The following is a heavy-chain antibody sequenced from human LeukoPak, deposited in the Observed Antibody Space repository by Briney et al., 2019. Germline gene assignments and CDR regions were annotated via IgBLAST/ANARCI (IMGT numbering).Heavy chain of an antibody. Sequence: ASVKVPCKTSGYTFTNYGISWVRQAPGLGLEWMGWISAYNGNTNYAQKVQGRVTMTTDTSTSTAYMELRSLRFDDTAVYCCARDQSVRLLQTSSTYFKHVFAIWGQGSMVTVSS. CDR2: ISAYNGNT. CDR1: GYTFTNYG. D-gene: IGHD6-13*01. J-gene: IGHJ3*02. CDR3: ARDQSVRLLQTSSTYFKHVFAI. V-gene: IGHV1-18*01.